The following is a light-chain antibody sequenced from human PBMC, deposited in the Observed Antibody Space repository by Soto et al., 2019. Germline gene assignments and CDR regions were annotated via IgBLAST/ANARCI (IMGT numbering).Light chain of an antibody. V-gene: IGLV2-14*01. Sequence: LTQPASGSGSPGQSITISCTGTSSDVGGYNYVSWYQQHPGKAPKLMIYEVSNRPSGVSNRFSGSKSCNTASLTISGLKVEDEADYYCCSSGGSPTYVFGTGTKVTV. CDR1: SSDVGGYNY. CDR2: EVS. CDR3: CSSGGSPTYV. J-gene: IGLJ1*01.